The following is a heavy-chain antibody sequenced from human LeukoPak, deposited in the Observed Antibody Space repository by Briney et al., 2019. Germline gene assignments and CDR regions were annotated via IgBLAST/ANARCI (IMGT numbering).Heavy chain of an antibody. CDR3: ARHTTYRDYFDY. Sequence: SETLSLTCTVSGGSISSYYWSWIRQPPRKGLEWIGHIYHSGSTNYNPSLKSRVTISADTSKNQFSLNLSSVTAADTAVYHCARHTTYRDYFDYWGQGTLVTVSS. CDR1: GGSISSYY. CDR2: IYHSGST. D-gene: IGHD1-26*01. J-gene: IGHJ4*02. V-gene: IGHV4-59*08.